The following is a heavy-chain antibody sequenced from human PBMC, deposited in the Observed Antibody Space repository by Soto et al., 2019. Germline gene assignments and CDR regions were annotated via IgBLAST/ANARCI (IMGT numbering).Heavy chain of an antibody. J-gene: IGHJ4*02. D-gene: IGHD3-3*01. Sequence: PSETLSLTCTVSGASISSTDYYWTWIRQPPGKGLESIGYISYSGSTYYNPSLKSRLTISVDTSKNQFSLRLSSVTAADTAVYYCARESDFWSRWGQGTLVTVSS. V-gene: IGHV4-30-4*01. CDR1: GASISSTDYY. CDR3: ARESDFWSR. CDR2: ISYSGST.